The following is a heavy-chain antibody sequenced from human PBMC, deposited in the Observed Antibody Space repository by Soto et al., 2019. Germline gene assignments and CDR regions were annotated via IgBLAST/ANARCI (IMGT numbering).Heavy chain of an antibody. CDR2: FSATSENT. Sequence: EVQLLESGGGLVQPGGSLRLSCVGSGFFFSSYTMTWVHQAPGKGLEWVSSFSATSENTYYADSVRGRFTISRDNSKNALFLKMNSLTAEDTAMYYCAKARDQQWVRLPFDYWGQGILVIVSS. J-gene: IGHJ4*02. V-gene: IGHV3-23*01. CDR1: GFFFSSYT. CDR3: AKARDQQWVRLPFDY. D-gene: IGHD6-19*01.